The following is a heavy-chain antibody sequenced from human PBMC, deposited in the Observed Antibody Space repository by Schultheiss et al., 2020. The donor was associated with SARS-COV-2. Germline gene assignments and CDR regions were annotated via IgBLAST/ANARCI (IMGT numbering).Heavy chain of an antibody. CDR3: ARGEYYYDSSGLSGDAFDI. CDR2: ISSSGSTI. V-gene: IGHV3-11*01. CDR1: GFTFSNYA. Sequence: GESLKISCAASGFTFSNYAMSWVRQAPGKGLEWVSYISSSGSTIYYADSVKGRFTISRDNAKNSLYLQMNSLRAEDTAVYYCARGEYYYDSSGLSGDAFDIWGQGTMVTVSS. J-gene: IGHJ3*02. D-gene: IGHD3-22*01.